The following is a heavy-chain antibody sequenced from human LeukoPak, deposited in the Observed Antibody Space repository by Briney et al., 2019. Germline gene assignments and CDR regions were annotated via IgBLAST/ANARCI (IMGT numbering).Heavy chain of an antibody. CDR1: GYSISSGYY. CDR3: GRQLKKDAAFDI. Sequence: SETLSLTCAVSGYSISSGYYWGWIRQPPGKGLEWIGSIYHSGSTYYNPSLKSRVTISVDTSKNQFSLKLSSVTAADTAVYYCGRQLKKDAAFDIWGQGTMVTVSS. D-gene: IGHD1-1*01. V-gene: IGHV4-38-2*01. CDR2: IYHSGST. J-gene: IGHJ3*02.